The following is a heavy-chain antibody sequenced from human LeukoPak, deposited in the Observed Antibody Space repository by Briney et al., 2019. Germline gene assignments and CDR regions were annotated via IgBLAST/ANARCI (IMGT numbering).Heavy chain of an antibody. CDR1: GGTFSSYA. V-gene: IGHV1-69*05. CDR3: AATRYCSSTSCRHFDY. J-gene: IGHJ4*02. Sequence: ASVKVSCKASGGTFSSYAISWVRQAPGQGLEWMGGIIPIFGAANYAQKFQGRVTITTDESTSTAYMELSSLRSEDTAVYYRAATRYCSSTSCRHFDYWGQGTLVTVSS. CDR2: IIPIFGAA. D-gene: IGHD2-2*01.